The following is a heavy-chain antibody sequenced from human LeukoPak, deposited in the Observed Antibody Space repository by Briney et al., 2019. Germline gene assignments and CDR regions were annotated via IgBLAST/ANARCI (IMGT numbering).Heavy chain of an antibody. Sequence: PGGSLRLSCAASGFTFSSYSMNWVRQAPGKGLEWVSYISSSSSTIYYADSVKGRFTISRDNAKNSLYLQMNSLRAEDTAVYYCARDCGPKYDFWSGYPRWFDPWGQGTLVTVSS. D-gene: IGHD3-3*01. CDR1: GFTFSSYS. V-gene: IGHV3-48*01. CDR2: ISSSSSTI. J-gene: IGHJ5*02. CDR3: ARDCGPKYDFWSGYPRWFDP.